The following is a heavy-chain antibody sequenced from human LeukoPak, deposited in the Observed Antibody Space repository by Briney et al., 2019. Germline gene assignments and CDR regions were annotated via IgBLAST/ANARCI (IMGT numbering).Heavy chain of an antibody. CDR1: GFTFSTYA. Sequence: RTGGSLRLSCAASGFTFSTYAMTWVRQAPGKGLEWVSGISGSGGGTYYADSVKGRFTISRDNSKNTLYLQMNSLRADDTAVYYCAKDCSSSWLDAFDIWGQGTMVTVSS. V-gene: IGHV3-23*01. CDR3: AKDCSSSWLDAFDI. CDR2: ISGSGGGT. D-gene: IGHD6-13*01. J-gene: IGHJ3*02.